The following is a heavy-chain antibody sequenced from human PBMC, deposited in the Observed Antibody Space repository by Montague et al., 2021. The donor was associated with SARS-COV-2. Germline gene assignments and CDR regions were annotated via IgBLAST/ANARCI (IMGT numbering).Heavy chain of an antibody. V-gene: IGHV6-1*01. CDR2: TYYRSKWYN. D-gene: IGHD2-2*01. CDR3: ARIPVGSKYYLDF. J-gene: IGHJ4*02. Sequence: CAISGDSVSSNIATWNWIRQSPSRGLEWLGGTYYRSKWYNDYAESVKSRITIDPNTSKHQFSLHLNSVTPEDTAVYYCARIPVGSKYYLDFWGQGTLVTVSS. CDR1: GDSVSSNIAT.